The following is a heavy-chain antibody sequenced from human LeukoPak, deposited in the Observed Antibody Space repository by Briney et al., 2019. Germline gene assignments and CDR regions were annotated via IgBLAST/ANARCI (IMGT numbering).Heavy chain of an antibody. CDR2: MSAYNGNT. J-gene: IGHJ5*02. Sequence: GASVKVSCKASGYTFTSYGISWVRQAPGQGLEWMGWMSAYNGNTNYAQKLQGRVTMTTDTSTSTAYMELRSLRSDDTAVYYCARDSRGDCSGGSCYPEINNWFDPWGQGTLVTVSS. CDR3: ARDSRGDCSGGSCYPEINNWFDP. D-gene: IGHD2-15*01. V-gene: IGHV1-18*01. CDR1: GYTFTSYG.